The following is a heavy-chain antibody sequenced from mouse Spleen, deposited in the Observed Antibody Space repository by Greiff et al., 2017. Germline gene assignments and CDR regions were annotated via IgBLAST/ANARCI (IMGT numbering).Heavy chain of an antibody. D-gene: IGHD1-1*01. CDR3: ARRSYYGSSPFAY. CDR1: GYTFTDYY. J-gene: IGHJ3*01. Sequence: EVQLQQSGPVLVKPGASVKMSCKASGYTFTDYYMNWVKQSHGKSLEWIGVINPYNGGTSYNQKFKGKATLTVDKSSSTAYMELDSLTSEDSAVYYCARRSYYGSSPFAYWGQGTLVTVSA. V-gene: IGHV1-19*01. CDR2: INPYNGGT.